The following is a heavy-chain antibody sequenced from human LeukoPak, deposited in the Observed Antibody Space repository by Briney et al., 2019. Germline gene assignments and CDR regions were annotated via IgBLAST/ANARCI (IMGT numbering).Heavy chain of an antibody. J-gene: IGHJ4*02. V-gene: IGHV3-20*04. Sequence: PGGSLRLSCAASGFTFDDYGMSWVRQAPGKGLEWVSGINWNGGSTGYADSVKGRFTISRDNAKNSLYLQMNSLRVEDTAVYYCIRGYSSGWYRFDDWGQGTLVTVSS. CDR2: INWNGGST. D-gene: IGHD6-19*01. CDR1: GFTFDDYG. CDR3: IRGYSSGWYRFDD.